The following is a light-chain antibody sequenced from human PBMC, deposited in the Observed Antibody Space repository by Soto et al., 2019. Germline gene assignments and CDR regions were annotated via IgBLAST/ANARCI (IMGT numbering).Light chain of an antibody. CDR1: RGISNY. V-gene: IGKV1-27*01. CDR3: QKYSSVIT. J-gene: IGKJ5*01. Sequence: DIQMTQSPSSLSASVGDRVTITCRASRGISNYLAWYQQRPGEVPKLLIYAASTLQSGVPSRFSGSGSGTDFTLTISSLQPEDVATYYCQKYSSVITFGQGTRLEIK. CDR2: AAS.